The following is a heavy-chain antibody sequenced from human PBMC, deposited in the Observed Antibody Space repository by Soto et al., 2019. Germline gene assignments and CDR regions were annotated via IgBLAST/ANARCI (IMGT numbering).Heavy chain of an antibody. J-gene: IGHJ3*01. CDR1: GDTFSTYG. CDR3: ASHPPPDNGDLDAYYV. D-gene: IGHD4-17*01. Sequence: QVRLVQSGAEVKKPGSSVRVSCKASGDTFSTYGFSWVRQAPGQRLEWMGGIIPLFDTATYAQRFQGRVTITADKSTSTTYMQLSSLLSEDTAVYLCASHPPPDNGDLDAYYVWGHGTMVTVSS. CDR2: IIPLFDTA. V-gene: IGHV1-69*14.